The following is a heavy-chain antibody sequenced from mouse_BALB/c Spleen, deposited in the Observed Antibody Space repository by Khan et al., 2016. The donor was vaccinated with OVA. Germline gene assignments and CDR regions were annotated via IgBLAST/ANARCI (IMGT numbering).Heavy chain of an antibody. J-gene: IGHJ3*01. CDR2: ISSGGSYT. CDR1: GFTFSNYA. D-gene: IGHD1-1*01. CDR3: ARELFTTVVAPPFAY. V-gene: IGHV5-9-3*01. Sequence: EVHLVESGGGLVKPGGSLKLSCAASGFTFSNYAMSWVRQTPEKRLEWVATISSGGSYTYYPDSVQGRFTISRDNAKNTLSLQMSSLRSEDTAIYYCARELFTTVVAPPFAYWGQGTLVTVSA.